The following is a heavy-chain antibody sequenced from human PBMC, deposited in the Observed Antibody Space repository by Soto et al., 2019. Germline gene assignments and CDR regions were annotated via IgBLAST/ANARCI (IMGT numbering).Heavy chain of an antibody. D-gene: IGHD3-22*01. J-gene: IGHJ6*02. CDR3: ARATSPSYYDSSGYSRGRDYYYGMDV. Sequence: PSETLSLTCAVYGGSFSGYYWSWIRRPPGKGLEWIGEINHSGSTNYNPSLKSRVTISVDTSKNQFSLKLSSVTAADTAVYYCARATSPSYYDSSGYSRGRDYYYGMDVWGQGTTVTVSS. V-gene: IGHV4-34*01. CDR1: GGSFSGYY. CDR2: INHSGST.